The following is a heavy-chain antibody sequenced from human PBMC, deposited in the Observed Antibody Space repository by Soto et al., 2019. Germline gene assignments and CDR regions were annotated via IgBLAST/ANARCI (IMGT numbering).Heavy chain of an antibody. CDR1: GGSISSSSYY. D-gene: IGHD3-3*01. CDR2: IYYSGST. CDR3: ARQGHYDFWSGYYTSYGMDV. V-gene: IGHV4-39*01. Sequence: SETLSLTCTVSGGSISSSSYYWGWIRQPPGKGLEWIGSIYYSGSTYYNPSLKSRVTISVDTSKNQFSLKLSSVTAADTALYYCARQGHYDFWSGYYTSYGMDVWGQGTTVT. J-gene: IGHJ6*02.